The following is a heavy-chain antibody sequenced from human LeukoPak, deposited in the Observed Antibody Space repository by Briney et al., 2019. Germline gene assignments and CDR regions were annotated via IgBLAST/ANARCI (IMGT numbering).Heavy chain of an antibody. CDR2: INHSGST. J-gene: IGHJ4*02. CDR1: GGSFSGYY. V-gene: IGHV4-34*01. Sequence: PSETLSLTCAVYGGSFSGYYWSWIRQPPGKGLEWIGEINHSGSTNYNPSLKSRVTISVDTSKNQFSLKLSSVTAADTAVNYCASVGVSRDYWGQGTLVTVSS. D-gene: IGHD6-6*01. CDR3: ASVGVSRDY.